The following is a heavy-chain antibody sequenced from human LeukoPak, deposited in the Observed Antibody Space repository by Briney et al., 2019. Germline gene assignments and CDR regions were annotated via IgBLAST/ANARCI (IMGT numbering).Heavy chain of an antibody. CDR1: GFTFSSYG. CDR3: AKDYGDSLPLN. CDR2: ISYDGSNK. D-gene: IGHD4-17*01. J-gene: IGHJ4*02. V-gene: IGHV3-30*18. Sequence: GGSLRLSCAASGFTFSSYGMHWVRQAPGKGLEWVAVISYDGSNKYYADSVKGRFTISRDNSKNTLYLQMNSLRAEDTAVYYYAKDYGDSLPLNWGQGTLVTVSS.